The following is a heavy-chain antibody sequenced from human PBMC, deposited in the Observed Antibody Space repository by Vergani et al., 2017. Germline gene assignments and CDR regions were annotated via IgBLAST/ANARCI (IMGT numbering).Heavy chain of an antibody. Sequence: QVQLVQSGAEVKKPGASVKVSCKASGYPFTSYYMHWVRQAPGQGLEWMGIINPSGGSTSYAQKCQGRVTMTRDTSTSTVYMELSSLRSEDTAVYYCARAGDELRIDYWGQGTLVTVSS. CDR1: GYPFTSYY. J-gene: IGHJ4*02. CDR3: ARAGDELRIDY. V-gene: IGHV1-46*01. CDR2: INPSGGST. D-gene: IGHD2-15*01.